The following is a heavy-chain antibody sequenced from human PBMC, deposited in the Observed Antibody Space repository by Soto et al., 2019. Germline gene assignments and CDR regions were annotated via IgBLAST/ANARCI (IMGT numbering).Heavy chain of an antibody. Sequence: SETLSLTCTVSGGSISSGDYYWSWIRQPPGKGLEWIGYIYYSGSTNYNPSLKSRVTISVDTSKNQFSLKLSSVTAADTAVYYCARGKYYYDSSVAWLAQLGYFDLWGRGTLVTVSS. V-gene: IGHV4-61*08. D-gene: IGHD3-22*01. CDR3: ARGKYYYDSSVAWLAQLGYFDL. CDR2: IYYSGST. J-gene: IGHJ2*01. CDR1: GGSISSGDYY.